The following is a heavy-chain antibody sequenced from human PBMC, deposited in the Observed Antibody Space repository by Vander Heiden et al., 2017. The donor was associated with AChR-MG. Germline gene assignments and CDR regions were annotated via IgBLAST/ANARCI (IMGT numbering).Heavy chain of an antibody. CDR3: ASESKIGG. CDR1: GFTFGPSS. J-gene: IGHJ4*02. D-gene: IGHD3-3*01. CDR2: IKSDGSVT. Sequence: VKLLDPGGGLVQRVGSLGLPCAASGFTFGPSSLHWVRQAPGKGLVWVYRIKSDGSVTNYEDSVKGRFTISRDNAKNTLYLQINSLRAEDTAVYYCASESKIGGWGQGTLVTVSS. V-gene: IGHV3-74*01.